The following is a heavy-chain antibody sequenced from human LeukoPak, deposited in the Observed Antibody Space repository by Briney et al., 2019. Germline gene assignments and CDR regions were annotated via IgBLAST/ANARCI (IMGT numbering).Heavy chain of an antibody. D-gene: IGHD1-26*01. V-gene: IGHV4-39*01. J-gene: IGHJ4*02. CDR1: GGSISSSSYY. CDR3: ASRLVGATVDY. CDR2: IYYSGST. Sequence: SETLSLTCTVSGGSISSSSYYWGWIGQPPGKGLEWIGSIYYSGSTYYNPSLKSRVAISVDTSKNQFSLKLSSVTAADTAVYYCASRLVGATVDYWGQGTLVTVSS.